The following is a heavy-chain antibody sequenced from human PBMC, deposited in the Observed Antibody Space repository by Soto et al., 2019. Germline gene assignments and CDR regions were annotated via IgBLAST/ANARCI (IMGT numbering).Heavy chain of an antibody. J-gene: IGHJ4*02. CDR2: ISYDGSNK. Sequence: QVQLVESGGGVVQPGRSLRLSCAASGFTFSSYGMHWVRQAPGKGLEWVAVISYDGSNKYYADSVKGRVTISRDNYKIALCLQTNTLRAEDTAGYYSAKDYTGWIRLWLPEDWGQGNLVTVSS. CDR1: GFTFSSYG. V-gene: IGHV3-30*18. CDR3: AKDYTGWIRLWLPED. D-gene: IGHD5-18*01.